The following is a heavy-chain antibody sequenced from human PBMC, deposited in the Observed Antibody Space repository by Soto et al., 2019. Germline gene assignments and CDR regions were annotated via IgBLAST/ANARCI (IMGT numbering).Heavy chain of an antibody. J-gene: IGHJ4*02. V-gene: IGHV3-21*01. CDR2: ITSSSSYI. CDR3: VRARSTDSRPDY. Sequence: GSLRLSCAASGFTFSLYSMIWVRQAPGKGLEWVASITSSSSYIYYEDSLKGRFTISRDNAKNSLFLQLDSLRAEDTAVYFCVRARSTDSRPDYWGQGTLVTVSS. D-gene: IGHD3-22*01. CDR1: GFTFSLYS.